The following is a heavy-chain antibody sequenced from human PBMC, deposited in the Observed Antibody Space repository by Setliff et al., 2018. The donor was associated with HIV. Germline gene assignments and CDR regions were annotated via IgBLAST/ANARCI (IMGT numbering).Heavy chain of an antibody. D-gene: IGHD6-19*01. J-gene: IGHJ4*02. CDR2: VYYSGST. CDR1: GGSISSSSYY. Sequence: SETLSLTCIVSGGSISSSSYYWGWIRQPPGKGLEWIGTVYYSGSTYYNPSLKSRVTISVDTSKKQFSLRLTSVTAADTAVYYCARGVRDNSGWSSYYFDYWGQGTLVTVSS. CDR3: ARGVRDNSGWSSYYFDY. V-gene: IGHV4-39*07.